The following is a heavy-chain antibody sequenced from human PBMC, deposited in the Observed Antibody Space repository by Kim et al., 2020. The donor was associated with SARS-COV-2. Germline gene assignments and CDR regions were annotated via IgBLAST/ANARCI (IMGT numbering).Heavy chain of an antibody. CDR3: ARGPLDIVVVPAAREDYGMDV. D-gene: IGHD2-2*01. V-gene: IGHV1-18*04. Sequence: ASVKVSCKASGYTFTSYGISWVRQAPGQGLEWMGWISAYNGNTNYAQKLQGRVTMTTDTSTSTAYMELRSLRSDDTAVYYCARGPLDIVVVPAAREDYGMDVWGQGTTVTVSS. J-gene: IGHJ6*02. CDR2: ISAYNGNT. CDR1: GYTFTSYG.